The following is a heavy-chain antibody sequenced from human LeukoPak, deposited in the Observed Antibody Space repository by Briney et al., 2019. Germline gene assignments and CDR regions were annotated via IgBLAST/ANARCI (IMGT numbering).Heavy chain of an antibody. Sequence: PSETLSLTCAVSGYSISSGYYWTWIRQPPGKGLDYIGSIDHSGTTYYNPSLMSRVTISVDTTQNHFSLRLTPVTAADTAVYYCAREREYYYMDVWGEGTTVSVSS. CDR3: AREREYYYMDV. CDR1: GYSISSGYY. V-gene: IGHV4-38-2*02. J-gene: IGHJ6*03. D-gene: IGHD1-26*01. CDR2: IDHSGTT.